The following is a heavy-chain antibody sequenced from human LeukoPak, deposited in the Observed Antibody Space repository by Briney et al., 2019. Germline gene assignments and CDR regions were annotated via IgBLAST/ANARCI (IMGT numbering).Heavy chain of an antibody. CDR1: GYTFTGYY. CDR2: INPNSGGT. D-gene: IGHD2-15*01. J-gene: IGHJ6*03. V-gene: IGHV1-2*06. CDR3: ARDPCSGGTCYYYMDV. Sequence: GASVKVSCKASGYTFTGYYMHWVRQAPGQGLGWMGRINPNSGGTSYAQKFQDRVTMTRDTSISTAYMELSTLTSGDTAVYYCARDPCSGGTCYYYMDVWGKGTTVTVSS.